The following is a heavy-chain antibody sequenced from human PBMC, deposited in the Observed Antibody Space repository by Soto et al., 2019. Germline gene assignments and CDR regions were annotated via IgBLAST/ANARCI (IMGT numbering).Heavy chain of an antibody. CDR1: GGSISSGGYY. Sequence: QVQLQESGPGLVKPSQTLSLTCTFSGGSISSGGYYWSWIRQHPGKGLEWIGYIYYSGSTYYNPSLKSRVTISVDTSKNQFSLKLSSVTAADTAVYYCARDRGHWDTAMEYYYYYMDVWGKGTTVTVSS. V-gene: IGHV4-31*03. D-gene: IGHD5-18*01. J-gene: IGHJ6*03. CDR3: ARDRGHWDTAMEYYYYYMDV. CDR2: IYYSGST.